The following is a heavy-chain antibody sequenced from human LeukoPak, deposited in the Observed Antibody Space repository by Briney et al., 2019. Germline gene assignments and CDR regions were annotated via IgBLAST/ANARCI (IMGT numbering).Heavy chain of an antibody. J-gene: IGHJ5*02. D-gene: IGHD2-15*01. CDR3: ARVSVVVVAATRHFWSDP. Sequence: ASVKVSCKASGYTFTSYAMHWVRQAPGQRLEWMGWINAGNGNTKYSQKFQGRVTITRDTSASTAYMELSSLRSEDTAVYYCARVSVVVVAATRHFWSDPWGQGTLVTVSS. V-gene: IGHV1-3*01. CDR1: GYTFTSYA. CDR2: INAGNGNT.